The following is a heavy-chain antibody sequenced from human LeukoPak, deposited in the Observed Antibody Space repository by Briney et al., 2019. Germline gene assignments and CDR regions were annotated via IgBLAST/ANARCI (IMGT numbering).Heavy chain of an antibody. J-gene: IGHJ4*02. V-gene: IGHV4-59*08. CDR1: GGSISSCY. D-gene: IGHD2-2*01. Sequence: SETLSLTCTVSGGSISSCYWSWIRQPPGKGLEWIGYIYYSGSTNYNPSLKSRVTISVDTSKNQFSLKLSSVTAADTAVYYCARLPWYCSSTSCLDYWGQGTLVTVSS. CDR3: ARLPWYCSSTSCLDY. CDR2: IYYSGST.